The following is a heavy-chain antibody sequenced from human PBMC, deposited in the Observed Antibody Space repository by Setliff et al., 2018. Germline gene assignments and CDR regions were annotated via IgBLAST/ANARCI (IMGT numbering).Heavy chain of an antibody. CDR1: GDSISSGDYF. CDR2: IYHSGSA. J-gene: IGHJ4*02. D-gene: IGHD5-18*01. V-gene: IGHV4-30-4*08. CDR3: ARALYSYDFDY. Sequence: SETRSLTCTVSGDSISSGDYFWSWIRQPPGKGLEWIAYIYHSGSAYYNPSLKSRVTMSVDTSKNQFSLHLTSVTAADTAVYYCARALYSYDFDYWGQGTLVTVSS.